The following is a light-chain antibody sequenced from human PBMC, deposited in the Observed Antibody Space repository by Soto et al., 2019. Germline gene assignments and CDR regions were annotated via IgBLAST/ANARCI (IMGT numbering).Light chain of an antibody. CDR3: QQRSNRIT. CDR2: DAS. Sequence: VLTQSRSTLTLSPGERATLSCRASQSVSSYLAWYQQKPGQAPRLLIYDASIRATGIPARLSGSGSGTDFTLTISSLEPEDFAVYYCQQRSNRITFGQGTRLEI. V-gene: IGKV3-11*01. CDR1: QSVSSY. J-gene: IGKJ5*01.